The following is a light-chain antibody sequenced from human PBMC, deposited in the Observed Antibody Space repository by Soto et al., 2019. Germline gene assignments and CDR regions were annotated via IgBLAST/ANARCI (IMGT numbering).Light chain of an antibody. J-gene: IGKJ1*01. V-gene: IGKV1-5*01. Sequence: DIQLTQSPSTLSASVGDRVTITCRASHRMSGWLAWYQQKPGKAPNLLIYDVTSLESGVPSRFSGSGSGAEFTLTISSLQPDDFATYYCQQYDTYPWTFGPGTKVEI. CDR1: HRMSGW. CDR2: DVT. CDR3: QQYDTYPWT.